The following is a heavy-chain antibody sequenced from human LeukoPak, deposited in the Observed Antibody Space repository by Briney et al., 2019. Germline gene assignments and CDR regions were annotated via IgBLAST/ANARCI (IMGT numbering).Heavy chain of an antibody. CDR1: GCIVSSNY. CDR3: AMSSFAYYFDY. V-gene: IGHV3-53*04. D-gene: IGHD6-6*01. J-gene: IGHJ4*02. CDR2: IYSGGST. Sequence: GGSLRLSCAPSGCIVSSNYMSWVRQAPGKGLEGVSVIYSGGSTYSADCMKGGVTISSHHSKNTLYLQMNSLRAEDTAVYYCAMSSFAYYFDYWGQGTLVTVSS.